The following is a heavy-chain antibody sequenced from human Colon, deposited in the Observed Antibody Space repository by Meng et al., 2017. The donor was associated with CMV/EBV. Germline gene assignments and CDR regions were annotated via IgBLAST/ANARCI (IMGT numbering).Heavy chain of an antibody. Sequence: VPLLQTGTEFKKPGAAVQVSCKASGDTFIDFGISWVRQAPGQGLEWMGWISAYNGNTNYAPEFQGRVTLTTDTSTTTDTSTTTVYMELRSLRSDDTAIYYCATELSRGGYWGQGTLVTVSS. V-gene: IGHV1-18*01. CDR1: GDTFIDFG. J-gene: IGHJ4*02. CDR2: ISAYNGNT. CDR3: ATELSRGGY.